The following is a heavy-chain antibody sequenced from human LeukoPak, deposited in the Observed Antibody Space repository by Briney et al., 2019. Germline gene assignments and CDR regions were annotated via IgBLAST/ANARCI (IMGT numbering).Heavy chain of an antibody. CDR2: ISSTVITT. V-gene: IGHV3-11*01. J-gene: IGHJ4*02. Sequence: PGGSLRLSCVASGFTFTDYYMSWIRQAPGKGLEWVSYISSTVITTYYADSLKGRFTISRDNAKNSLYLQMNSLRAEDTAVYYCVRSVYNWNDVDYWGQGTLVTVSS. CDR1: GFTFTDYY. CDR3: VRSVYNWNDVDY. D-gene: IGHD1-20*01.